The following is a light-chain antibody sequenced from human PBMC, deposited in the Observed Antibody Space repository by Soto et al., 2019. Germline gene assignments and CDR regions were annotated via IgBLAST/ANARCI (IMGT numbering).Light chain of an antibody. CDR1: SSNIGAGYD. Sequence: QSVLTQPPSVSGAPGQRVTISCTGSSSNIGAGYDVHWYQQLPGTAPKLLIYGNSNRPSGVPDRFSGSKSGTSASLAITGLQAEDEADYSCQSYDSRQSAWVFGGGTKLTVL. V-gene: IGLV1-40*01. CDR2: GNS. CDR3: QSYDSRQSAWV. J-gene: IGLJ3*02.